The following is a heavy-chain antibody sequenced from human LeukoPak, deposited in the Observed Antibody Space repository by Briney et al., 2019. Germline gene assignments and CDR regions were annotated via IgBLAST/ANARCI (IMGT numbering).Heavy chain of an antibody. Sequence: GGSLRLSCAASGFTFSSYSMNWVRQAPGKGLEWVSYISSSSSTIYYADSVKGRFTISRDNAKNSLYPQMNSLRAEDTAVYYCARRRVVAYMDVWGKGTTVTVSS. V-gene: IGHV3-48*04. CDR2: ISSSSSTI. J-gene: IGHJ6*03. CDR3: ARRRVVAYMDV. CDR1: GFTFSSYS. D-gene: IGHD2-15*01.